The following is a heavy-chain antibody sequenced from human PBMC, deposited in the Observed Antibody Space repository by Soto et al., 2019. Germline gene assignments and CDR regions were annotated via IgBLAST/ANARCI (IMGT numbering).Heavy chain of an antibody. CDR2: IIPILGIA. CDR1: GGTFSSYT. CDR3: ASSYYYDSSGYFGPGHYYGMDV. V-gene: IGHV1-69*02. D-gene: IGHD3-22*01. J-gene: IGHJ6*02. Sequence: ASVKVSCKASGGTFSSYTISWVRQAPGQGLEWMGRIIPILGIANYAQKFQGRVTITADKSTSTAYMELSSLRSEDTAVYYCASSYYYDSSGYFGPGHYYGMDVWGQGTTVTVSS.